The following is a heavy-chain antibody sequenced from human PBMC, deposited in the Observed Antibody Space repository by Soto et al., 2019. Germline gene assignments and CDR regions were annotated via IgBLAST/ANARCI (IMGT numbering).Heavy chain of an antibody. CDR2: IKSDGSST. V-gene: IGHV3-74*01. J-gene: IGHJ5*02. Sequence: EVQLVESGAGLVQPGGSLRLSCAASGFTFSTYWMHWVRQAPGKGLVWVSRIKSDGSSTSYADSVKGRFTISRDNAKNTLYLQMNSLRVEDTAVYYCARSDWFDPWGQGTLVTVSS. CDR1: GFTFSTYW. CDR3: ARSDWFDP.